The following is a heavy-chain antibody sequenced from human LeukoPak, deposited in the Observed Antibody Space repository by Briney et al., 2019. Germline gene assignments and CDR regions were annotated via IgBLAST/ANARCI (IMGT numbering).Heavy chain of an antibody. V-gene: IGHV1-69*13. J-gene: IGHJ4*02. Sequence: GASVKVSCKASGGTFSSYAISWVRQAPGQGLEWMGGIIPIFGTANYAQKFQGRVTLTADESTSTAYMELSSLRSEDTAVYYCARGDRWLLRLFDYWGQGTLVTVSS. CDR1: GGTFSSYA. D-gene: IGHD3-22*01. CDR3: ARGDRWLLRLFDY. CDR2: IIPIFGTA.